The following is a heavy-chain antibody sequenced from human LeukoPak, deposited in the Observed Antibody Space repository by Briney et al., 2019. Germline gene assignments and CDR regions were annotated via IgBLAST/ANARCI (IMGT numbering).Heavy chain of an antibody. J-gene: IGHJ3*01. Sequence: SETLSLTCNVSRGSITSYSWTWIRQPVGKGLEWIGRIFVDGRTNYNPSLKSRVTLSIDTSKNQFSLNVKSVIAADAAVYYCCYGSGTFFNDAFDFWGQGTMVTVSS. V-gene: IGHV4-4*07. CDR1: RGSITSYS. CDR2: IFVDGRT. D-gene: IGHD3-10*01. CDR3: CYGSGTFFNDAFDF.